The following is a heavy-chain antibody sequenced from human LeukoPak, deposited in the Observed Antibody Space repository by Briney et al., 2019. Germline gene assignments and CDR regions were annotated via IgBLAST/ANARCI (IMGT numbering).Heavy chain of an antibody. Sequence: ASVKVSCKASGYTFTSYGISWVRQAPGQGLEWMGWISAYNGNTNYAQKLQGRVTMTTDTSTSTAYMELRSLRSDDTAVYYCARDSDAVVTLNGFDPWGQGTLVTVSS. CDR3: ARDSDAVVTLNGFDP. V-gene: IGHV1-18*01. J-gene: IGHJ5*02. D-gene: IGHD4-23*01. CDR2: ISAYNGNT. CDR1: GYTFTSYG.